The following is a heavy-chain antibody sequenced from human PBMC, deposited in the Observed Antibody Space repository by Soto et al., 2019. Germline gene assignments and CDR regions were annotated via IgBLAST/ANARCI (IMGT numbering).Heavy chain of an antibody. CDR3: ARHSLDLFEA. CDR1: DGSVSSGSYY. D-gene: IGHD2-21*01. V-gene: IGHV4-61*01. Sequence: SETLSLTCTVSDGSVSSGSYYWTWIRQPPGKGLEWIGYIYSSGSTLYNPSLKSRVIISVDTSMNQFSLKLSSVTAADTAGYYCARHSLDLFEAWGQCTLVTVS. CDR2: IYSSGST. J-gene: IGHJ1*01.